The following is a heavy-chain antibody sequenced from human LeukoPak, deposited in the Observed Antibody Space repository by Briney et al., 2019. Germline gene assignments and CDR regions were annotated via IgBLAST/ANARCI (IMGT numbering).Heavy chain of an antibody. CDR3: ARDGFYNFWAGYYHPD. CDR1: GYTFSNFA. D-gene: IGHD3/OR15-3a*01. CDR2: INTNTGEP. V-gene: IGHV7-4-1*02. Sequence: GASVKVSCKAFGYTFSNFAIYWVRQAPGQGLESMGWINTNTGEPTYAQGFTGRFVFSLDTSANTAYLQISGLKADDTALYFCARDGFYNFWAGYYHPDWGQGTLLTVST. J-gene: IGHJ4*02.